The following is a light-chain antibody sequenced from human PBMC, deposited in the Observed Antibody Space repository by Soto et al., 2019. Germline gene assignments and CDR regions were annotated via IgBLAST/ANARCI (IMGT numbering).Light chain of an antibody. V-gene: IGKV3-11*01. CDR1: QGVGRF. CDR2: DAS. CDR3: QQRGGWPLT. J-gene: IGKJ4*01. Sequence: EIVLTQSPATLSLSPGERAALSCRASQGVGRFLAWYQQKPGQAPRLLIYDASNRATGIPARFSGSGSETDFTLTIDNLEPEDFAVYYCQQRGGWPLTFGGGTKVELK.